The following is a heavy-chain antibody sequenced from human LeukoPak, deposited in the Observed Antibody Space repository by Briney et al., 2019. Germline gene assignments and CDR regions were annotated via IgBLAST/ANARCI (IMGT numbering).Heavy chain of an antibody. J-gene: IGHJ4*02. CDR2: ISSSGSTI. CDR1: GFTFSSTW. CDR3: ARDGKGRNRIGYYFDY. V-gene: IGHV3-48*03. Sequence: GGSLRLSCAASGFTFSSTWMSWVRQAPGKGLEWVSYISSSGSTIYYAASVKGRFTISRDNAKNSLYLQMNSLRAEDTAVYYCARDGKGRNRIGYYFDYWGQGTLVTVSS. D-gene: IGHD3-10*01.